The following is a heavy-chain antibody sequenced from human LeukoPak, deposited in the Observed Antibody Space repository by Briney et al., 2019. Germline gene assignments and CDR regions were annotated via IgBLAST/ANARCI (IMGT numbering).Heavy chain of an antibody. CDR3: ASRTGFGEFDY. D-gene: IGHD3-10*01. CDR1: GGSISSYY. Sequence: SETLSLTCTVSGGSISSYYWSWIRQPPGKGLEWIGYIYYSGSTNYNPSLKSRVTVSVDTSKNQFSLKLSSVTAADTAVYYCASRTGFGEFDYWGQGTLVTVSS. CDR2: IYYSGST. V-gene: IGHV4-59*01. J-gene: IGHJ4*02.